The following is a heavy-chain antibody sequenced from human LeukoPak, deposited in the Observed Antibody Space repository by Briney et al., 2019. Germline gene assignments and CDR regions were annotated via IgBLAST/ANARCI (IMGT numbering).Heavy chain of an antibody. CDR1: GFTFGSYS. CDR3: ARDAASGNNWFDP. V-gene: IGHV3-48*01. D-gene: IGHD3-3*01. CDR2: ISSSSSST. J-gene: IGHJ5*02. Sequence: GGSLRLSCAASGFTFGSYSMNWVRQAPGKGLEWVSYISSSSSSTYYADSVKGRFTISRDNTKKSLYLLMDSLRAEDTAVYYCARDAASGNNWFDPWGQGTLVTVSS.